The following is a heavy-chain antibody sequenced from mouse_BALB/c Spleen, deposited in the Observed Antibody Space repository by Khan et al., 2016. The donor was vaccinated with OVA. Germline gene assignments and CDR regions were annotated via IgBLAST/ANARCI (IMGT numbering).Heavy chain of an antibody. J-gene: IGHJ3*01. Sequence: QVQLKQSGAELARPGASVKMSCKASGYTFTTYTMHWVIQRPGQGLEWIGYINPSNGYTNYNQKFKDKSTLTADKSSCKAYVQLSMLTSDYSAVYYCARDGAYYKSDGWFSYWGQGTLVTVSA. CDR2: INPSNGYT. CDR1: GYTFTTYT. CDR3: ARDGAYYKSDGWFSY. V-gene: IGHV1-4*01. D-gene: IGHD2-14*01.